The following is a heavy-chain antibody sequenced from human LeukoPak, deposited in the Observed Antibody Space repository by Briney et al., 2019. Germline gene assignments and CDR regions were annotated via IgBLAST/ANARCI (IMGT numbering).Heavy chain of an antibody. Sequence: SETLSLTCAVYGGSFSGYYWSWIRQPPGKGLEWIGEINHSGSTNYNPSLKSRVTISVDTSKNQFSLKLSSVTAADTAVYYCAREPSSNIVATKGLQLDYWGQGTLVTVSS. CDR3: AREPSSNIVATKGLQLDY. D-gene: IGHD5-12*01. J-gene: IGHJ4*02. CDR2: INHSGST. V-gene: IGHV4-34*01. CDR1: GGSFSGYY.